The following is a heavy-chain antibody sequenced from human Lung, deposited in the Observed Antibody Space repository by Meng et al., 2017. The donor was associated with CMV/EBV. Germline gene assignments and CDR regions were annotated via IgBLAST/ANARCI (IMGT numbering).Heavy chain of an antibody. CDR3: ARDSGAYYDSSGFHF. J-gene: IGHJ4*02. V-gene: IGHV3-21*01. CDR2: ITSSSSYI. CDR1: GFTYSRYS. Sequence: SCAASGFTYSRYSMNWVRQAPGKGLEWVSSITSSSSYIYYADSVKGRFTTSRDNARNSLYLQMTSLRAEDTAVYYCARDSGAYYDSSGFHFGGQGTXVNGAS. D-gene: IGHD3-22*01.